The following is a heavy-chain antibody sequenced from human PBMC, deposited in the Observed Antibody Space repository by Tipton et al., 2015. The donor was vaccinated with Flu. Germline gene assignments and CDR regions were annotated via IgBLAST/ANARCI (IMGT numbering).Heavy chain of an antibody. CDR1: GFTFSSYS. CDR3: ARDYVAAAGPAPQYYYYGMDV. J-gene: IGHJ6*02. D-gene: IGHD6-13*01. V-gene: IGHV3-21*01. Sequence: SLRLSCAASGFTFSSYSMNWVRQAPGKGLEWVSSISSSSSYIYYADSVKGRFTISRDNAKNSLYLQMNSLRAEDTAVYYCARDYVAAAGPAPQYYYYGMDVWGQGPTVTVSS. CDR2: ISSSSSYI.